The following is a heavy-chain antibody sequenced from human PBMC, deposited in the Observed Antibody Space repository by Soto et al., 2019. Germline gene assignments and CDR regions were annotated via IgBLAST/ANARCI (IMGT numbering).Heavy chain of an antibody. V-gene: IGHV4-4*02. CDR3: ARVPGYSYGYKYFDY. D-gene: IGHD5-18*01. CDR1: GGSISISNW. CDR2: IYHSGST. Sequence: PSETLSLTCAVSGGSISISNWWSCVRQPPGKGLEWIGEIYHSGSTNYNPSLKSRVTISVDKSKNQSSLKLSSVTAADTAVYYCARVPGYSYGYKYFDYWGQGTLVTVSS. J-gene: IGHJ4*02.